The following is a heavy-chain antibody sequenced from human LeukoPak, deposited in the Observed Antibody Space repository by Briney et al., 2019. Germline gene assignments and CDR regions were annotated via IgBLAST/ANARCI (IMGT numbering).Heavy chain of an antibody. D-gene: IGHD6-19*01. Sequence: GGSLRLSCAASGFTFSSCAMHWVRQAPGKGLEWVAVISYDGSNKYYADSVKGRFTISRDNSKNTLYLQMNSLRAEDTAVYYCARAPYSSGWYAYFDYWGQGTLVTVSS. CDR3: ARAPYSSGWYAYFDY. V-gene: IGHV3-30-3*01. J-gene: IGHJ4*02. CDR1: GFTFSSCA. CDR2: ISYDGSNK.